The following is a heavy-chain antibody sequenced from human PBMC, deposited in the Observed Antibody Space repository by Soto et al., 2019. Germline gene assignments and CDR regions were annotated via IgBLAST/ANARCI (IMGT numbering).Heavy chain of an antibody. Sequence: SETLSLTCAVYGGSFSGYYWSWIRQPPGKGLEWIGEINHSGSTNYNPSLKSRVTISVDTSKNQFSLKLSSVTAADTAVYYCARQYCSGGSCRPLNYYYGMDVWGQGTTVTV. V-gene: IGHV4-34*01. J-gene: IGHJ6*02. D-gene: IGHD2-15*01. CDR1: GGSFSGYY. CDR2: INHSGST. CDR3: ARQYCSGGSCRPLNYYYGMDV.